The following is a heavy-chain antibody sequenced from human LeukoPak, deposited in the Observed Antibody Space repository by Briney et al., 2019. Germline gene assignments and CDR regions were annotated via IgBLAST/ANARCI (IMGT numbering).Heavy chain of an antibody. CDR3: ARHEELLRNFDY. D-gene: IGHD1-26*01. CDR2: IYYSGST. J-gene: IGHJ4*02. V-gene: IGHV4-39*01. Sequence: SETLSLTCTVSGXSISSSSYYWGWIRQPPGKGLEWIGSIYYSGSTYYNPSLKSRVTISVDTSKNQFSLKLSSVTAADTAVYYCARHEELLRNFDYWGQGTLVTVSS. CDR1: GXSISSSSYY.